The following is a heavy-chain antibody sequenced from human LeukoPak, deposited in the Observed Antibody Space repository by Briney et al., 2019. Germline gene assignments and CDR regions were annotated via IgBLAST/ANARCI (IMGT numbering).Heavy chain of an antibody. Sequence: ASVKVSCKASGYTFNNYDINWVRQATGQGLEWMGWMNPNSDNTGYAQKFQGRVTMTRNTSISTAYMELSSLRSEDTAVYYCASLGDLYYFDYWGQGTLVTVSS. V-gene: IGHV1-8*01. CDR2: MNPNSDNT. J-gene: IGHJ4*02. D-gene: IGHD3-10*01. CDR1: GYTFNNYD. CDR3: ASLGDLYYFDY.